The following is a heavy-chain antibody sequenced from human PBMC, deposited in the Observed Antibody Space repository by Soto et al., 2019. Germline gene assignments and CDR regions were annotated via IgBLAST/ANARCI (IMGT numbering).Heavy chain of an antibody. J-gene: IGHJ5*02. Sequence: SGPTLVKPTQTLTLTCTFSGFSLSTSGVGVGWIRQPPGKALEWLALIYWDDDKRYSPSLKSRLTITKDTSKNQVVLTMTNMDPVDSATYYCAHSGLAAAGNWFDPWGQGTLVTVSS. CDR2: IYWDDDK. V-gene: IGHV2-5*02. CDR3: AHSGLAAAGNWFDP. CDR1: GFSLSTSGVG. D-gene: IGHD6-13*01.